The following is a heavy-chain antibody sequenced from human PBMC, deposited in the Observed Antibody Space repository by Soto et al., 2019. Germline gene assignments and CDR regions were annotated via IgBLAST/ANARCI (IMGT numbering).Heavy chain of an antibody. CDR2: ISGSGAST. CDR1: GFTFSNYA. V-gene: IGHV3-23*01. D-gene: IGHD2-15*01. CDR3: AKDFVGSNVDYFDY. J-gene: IGHJ4*02. Sequence: EVQLLESGGGLVQPGGSLRLSCAASGFTFSNYAMRWVRQAPGKGMEGVASISGSGASTYYPDSVKGRFTVSRDNSKNTLYLQMNSLRAEDAAIYYCAKDFVGSNVDYFDYWGQGTLVTVSS.